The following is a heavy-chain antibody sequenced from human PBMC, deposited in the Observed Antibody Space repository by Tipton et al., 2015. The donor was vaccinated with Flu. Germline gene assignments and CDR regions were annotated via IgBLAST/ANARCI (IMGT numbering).Heavy chain of an antibody. CDR3: AMYYYDSSSYYSQGWFDP. V-gene: IGHV4-38-2*01. CDR2: IHQSGST. CDR1: GYSIRSGYY. J-gene: IGHJ5*02. Sequence: TLSLTCAVSGYSIRSGYYWDWIRQPPGKGLEWIGSIHQSGSTYYKPSLKSRVTISVDTSKNQFSLKLSSVTVADTAVYYCAMYYYDSSSYYSQGWFDPWGQGTLVTVSS. D-gene: IGHD3-22*01.